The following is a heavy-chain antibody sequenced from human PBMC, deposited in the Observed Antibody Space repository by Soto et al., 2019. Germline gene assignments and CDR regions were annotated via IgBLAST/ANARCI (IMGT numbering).Heavy chain of an antibody. D-gene: IGHD6-6*01. V-gene: IGHV3-7*03. CDR3: AIQIAARRREPYYFDY. CDR2: IKQDGSEK. J-gene: IGHJ4*02. Sequence: PGGSLRLSCAASGITFSSYWMSWVRQAPGKGLEWVANIKQDGSEKYYVDSVKGRFTISRDNAKNSLYLQMNSLRAEDTAVYYCAIQIAARRREPYYFDYWGQGTLVTVSS. CDR1: GITFSSYW.